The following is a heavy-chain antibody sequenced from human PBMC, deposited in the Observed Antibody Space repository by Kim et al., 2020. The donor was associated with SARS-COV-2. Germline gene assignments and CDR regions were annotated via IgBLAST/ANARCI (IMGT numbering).Heavy chain of an antibody. CDR3: AKDKCGVGACDH. Sequence: GGSLRLSCAASGFTFSTYGIHWVRQAPGKGLEWVAVISYDASNKYYADSVKGRFTISRYNSKNTLYLQMNSLRPEDTAVYYCAKDKCGVGACDHWGQGTLVTVSP. CDR2: ISYDASNK. J-gene: IGHJ4*02. CDR1: GFTFSTYG. V-gene: IGHV3-30*18. D-gene: IGHD1-26*01.